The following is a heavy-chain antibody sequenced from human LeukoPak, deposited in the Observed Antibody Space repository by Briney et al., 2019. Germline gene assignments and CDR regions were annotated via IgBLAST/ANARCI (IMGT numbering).Heavy chain of an antibody. Sequence: ASVKVSCKASGGTFSSYAISWVRQAPGQGLEWMGGIIPIFGTANYAQKFQGRVTITADESTSTAYMELSSLRSEDTAVYYCARDLAAAVYPPPPPPFAPWGQGTLVTVSS. CDR2: IIPIFGTA. CDR3: ARDLAAAVYPPPPPPFAP. D-gene: IGHD6-13*01. V-gene: IGHV1-69*13. CDR1: GGTFSSYA. J-gene: IGHJ5*02.